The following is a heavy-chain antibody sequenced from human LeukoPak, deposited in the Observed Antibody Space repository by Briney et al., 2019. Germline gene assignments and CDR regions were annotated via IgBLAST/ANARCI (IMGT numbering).Heavy chain of an antibody. V-gene: IGHV3-20*01. D-gene: IGHD3-10*01. Sequence: GGSLRLSCAASGFTFDDYGMSWVRQAPGKGLEWVSGINWNGGSTGYADSVKGRFTISRDNAKNSLYLQMNSLRAEDTALYHCARDSSGSGYYYYGMDVWGQGTTVTVSS. J-gene: IGHJ6*02. CDR1: GFTFDDYG. CDR2: INWNGGST. CDR3: ARDSSGSGYYYYGMDV.